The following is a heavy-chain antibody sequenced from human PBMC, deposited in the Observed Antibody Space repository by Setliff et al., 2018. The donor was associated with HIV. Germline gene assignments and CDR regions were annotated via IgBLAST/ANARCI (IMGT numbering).Heavy chain of an antibody. CDR1: GGSISGSYYY. CDR2: IYYSGST. J-gene: IGHJ4*02. V-gene: IGHV4-39*01. D-gene: IGHD3-16*01. CDR3: VNPSGAMGDFDS. Sequence: PSETLSLTCTVSGGSISGSYYYWGWIRQPPGKGLEWIGSIYYSGSTYYNPSLKSRVTISVDTSKNQFYLRLSSVTAADTAVYYCVNPSGAMGDFDSWGQGTLVTVSS.